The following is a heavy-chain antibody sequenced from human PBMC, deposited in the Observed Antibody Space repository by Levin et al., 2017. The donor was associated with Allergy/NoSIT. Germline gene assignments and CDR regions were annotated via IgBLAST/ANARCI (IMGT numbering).Heavy chain of an antibody. J-gene: IGHJ4*02. CDR3: VGGNLGY. CDR1: GLTFKWYD. V-gene: IGHV3-30-3*01. D-gene: IGHD2-15*01. Sequence: GESLKISCEASGLTFKWYDFHWVRQAPGQGLDWLAVISKDGNNTYYADSVKGRFTISRDNSKNGLYFQLDSLTTDDTAVYYCVGGNLGYWGQGTLVAVSS. CDR2: ISKDGNNT.